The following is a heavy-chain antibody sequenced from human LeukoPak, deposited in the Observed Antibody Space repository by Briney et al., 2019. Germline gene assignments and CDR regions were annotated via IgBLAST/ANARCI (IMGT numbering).Heavy chain of an antibody. CDR2: VRYDSSNK. CDR1: GYG. Sequence: GGSLRLSCAASGYGMHWVRQAPGKGLEWVAFVRYDSSNKYYADSVKGRFTISRDNSKNTLYLQMNSLRVEDTAVFYCAKDDAWLQYNYWGQGTLVTVSS. J-gene: IGHJ4*02. CDR3: AKDDAWLQYNY. V-gene: IGHV3-30*02. D-gene: IGHD5-24*01.